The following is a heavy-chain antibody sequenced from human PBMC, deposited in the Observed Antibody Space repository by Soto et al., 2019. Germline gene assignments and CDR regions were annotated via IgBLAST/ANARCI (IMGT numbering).Heavy chain of an antibody. CDR1: GFILSNYF. CDR3: ASPPIGILTGYSVLQY. J-gene: IGHJ4*01. D-gene: IGHD3-9*01. CDR2: ICSGCPFI. Sequence: GGSLRLSCAASGFILSNYFVNWVHQAPGRGLEWVSYICSGCPFIYYEDSVKGRFTISRDNSKNTLYLQMSSLRVEDTAMYYCASPPIGILTGYSVLQYWGHGTLVTVS. V-gene: IGHV3-21*04.